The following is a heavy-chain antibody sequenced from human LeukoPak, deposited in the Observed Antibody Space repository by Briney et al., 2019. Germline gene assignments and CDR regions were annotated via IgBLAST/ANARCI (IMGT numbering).Heavy chain of an antibody. CDR3: ARDRGPSGTYGMDV. D-gene: IGHD1-26*01. CDR1: GGSVSSGSYY. CDR2: IYYSGST. V-gene: IGHV4-61*01. J-gene: IGHJ6*02. Sequence: SETLSLTCSVSGGSVSSGSYYCSWIRQPPGKGLEWIGYIYYSGSTNYNPSLKNRLTISVDTSKNQFSLKLDSVTAADTAVYYRARDRGPSGTYGMDVWGQGTTVTVSS.